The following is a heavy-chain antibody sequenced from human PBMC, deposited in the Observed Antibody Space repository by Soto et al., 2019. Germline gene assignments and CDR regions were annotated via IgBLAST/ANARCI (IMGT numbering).Heavy chain of an antibody. CDR2: TYYRSQWFN. V-gene: IGHV6-1*01. J-gene: IGHJ4*02. D-gene: IGHD6-13*01. CDR3: ARLIGTSWFVG. Sequence: SQTLSLTCAISGDSVSSNIVTWDWIRQSPSRGLEWLGRTYYRSQWFNDYTVSVKSRKTINADTSKNQLSLQLNNVTHEDTAVYYCARLIGTSWFVGWGQGTPVTV. CDR1: GDSVSSNIVT.